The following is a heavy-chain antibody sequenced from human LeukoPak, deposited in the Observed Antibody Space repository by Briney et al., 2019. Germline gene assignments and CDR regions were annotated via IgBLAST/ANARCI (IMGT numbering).Heavy chain of an antibody. CDR3: ARHLDPTDAFDI. D-gene: IGHD2-2*03. J-gene: IGHJ3*02. CDR2: IRAYNCNT. Sequence: GASVKVSCKASGYTFTSDGISWVRQAPGQGGEWMGWIRAYNCNTNYAQKLQGRVTMTTDTSTRTAYMELRSLRSDDTAVYYCARHLDPTDAFDICGQGTMVTVSP. CDR1: GYTFTSDG. V-gene: IGHV1-18*01.